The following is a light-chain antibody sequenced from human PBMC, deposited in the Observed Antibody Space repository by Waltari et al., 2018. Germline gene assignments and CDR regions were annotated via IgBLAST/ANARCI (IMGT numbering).Light chain of an antibody. J-gene: IGLJ3*02. CDR1: ALPKQF. CDR3: QSADSSGTWV. Sequence: SYELTQPPSVSVSPGQTATITCSGDALPKQFAHWYHQKPGQAPVVVIYKATERPSGIPERFSGSSSGTTVTLTINGVQAEDEADYYCQSADSSGTWVFGGGTKLTVL. CDR2: KAT. V-gene: IGLV3-25*03.